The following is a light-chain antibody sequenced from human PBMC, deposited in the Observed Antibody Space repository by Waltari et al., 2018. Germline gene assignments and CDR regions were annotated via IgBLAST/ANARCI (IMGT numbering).Light chain of an antibody. CDR2: KVA. Sequence: DVVMTQSPLSLPVTLGQPASISCRSSQSLVYIDGNTYLNWFHQRPGQSPRRLISKVADRDSGVPDRFRGSGSGTDFTLKISRVEAEDVGIYYCMQGTHWPWTFGQGTKVEIK. V-gene: IGKV2-30*01. CDR3: MQGTHWPWT. CDR1: QSLVYIDGNTY. J-gene: IGKJ1*01.